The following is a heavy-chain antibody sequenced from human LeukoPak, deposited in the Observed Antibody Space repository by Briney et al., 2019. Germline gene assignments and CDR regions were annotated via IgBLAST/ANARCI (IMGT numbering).Heavy chain of an antibody. CDR2: IKHSGST. V-gene: IGHV4-34*01. J-gene: IGHJ6*02. D-gene: IGHD6-13*01. Sequence: PSETLSLTCAVYGGSFSGYYWSWIRQPPGKGLEWIGEIKHSGSTNYNPSLKSRVTISVDTSKNQFSLKLSSVTAADTAVYYCARGPRIAAAGQNYYYYGMDVWGQGTTVTVSS. CDR3: ARGPRIAAAGQNYYYYGMDV. CDR1: GGSFSGYY.